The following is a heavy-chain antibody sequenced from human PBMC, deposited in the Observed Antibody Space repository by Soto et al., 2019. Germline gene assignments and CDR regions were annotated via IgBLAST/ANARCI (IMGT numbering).Heavy chain of an antibody. J-gene: IGHJ3*02. Sequence: PSETLSLTCTVSGGSISSGGYCWSWIRQHPGKGLEWIGYIYYSGSTYYNPSLKSRVTISVDTSKNQFSLKLSSVTAADTAVYYCASGIVVVTGAFDIWGQGTMVTVSS. CDR2: IYYSGST. V-gene: IGHV4-31*03. D-gene: IGHD2-21*02. CDR1: GGSISSGGYC. CDR3: ASGIVVVTGAFDI.